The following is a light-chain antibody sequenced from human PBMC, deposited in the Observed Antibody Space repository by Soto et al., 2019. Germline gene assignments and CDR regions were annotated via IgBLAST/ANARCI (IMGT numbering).Light chain of an antibody. CDR3: QRSYRSIS. Sequence: DIQMTQSPSSLFASVGDRVTITCRASQSISAYLNWYQQRPGKAPSLLIYAATRLHSGVPSRFSGSGSGTAFTLTISSLQPDDFATYYCQRSYRSISFGQGTRLEMK. J-gene: IGKJ5*01. V-gene: IGKV1-39*01. CDR2: AAT. CDR1: QSISAY.